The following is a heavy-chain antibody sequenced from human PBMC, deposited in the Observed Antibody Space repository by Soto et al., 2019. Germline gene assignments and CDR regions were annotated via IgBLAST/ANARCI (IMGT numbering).Heavy chain of an antibody. D-gene: IGHD2-21*01. J-gene: IGHJ6*02. CDR2: ISYDGSYK. V-gene: IGHV3-30*18. CDR1: GFTFSKYG. CDR3: AKDRVIVPSSYYYGMDV. Sequence: QVQLVESGGAVVQPGRSLTLSCAASGFTFSKYGIHWVRQAPGKGLEWVAVISYDGSYKFYADSVKGRFTISRDNSNNTLSLQMNSLREEDTAIYFCAKDRVIVPSSYYYGMDVWGQGTTVTVSS.